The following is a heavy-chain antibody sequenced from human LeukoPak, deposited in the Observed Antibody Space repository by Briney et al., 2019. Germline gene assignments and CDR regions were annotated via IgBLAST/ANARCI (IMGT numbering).Heavy chain of an antibody. V-gene: IGHV3-7*04. J-gene: IGHJ4*02. CDR1: GFTFSNYW. CDR2: IKQDASEK. D-gene: IGHD3-10*01. Sequence: GGSLRLSCAASGFTFSNYWMSWVRQAPGKGLEWVTNIKQDASEKYYVNSVKGRFTIFRDNAKNSLNLQMNSLRPEDTAVYYCARDGWRFGELSDYWGQGTLVTVSS. CDR3: ARDGWRFGELSDY.